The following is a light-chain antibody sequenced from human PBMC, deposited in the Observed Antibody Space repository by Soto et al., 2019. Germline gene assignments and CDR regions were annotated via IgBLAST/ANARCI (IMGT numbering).Light chain of an antibody. V-gene: IGKV1-5*03. CDR1: QSLNSW. CDR3: QQYNTYS. Sequence: DIPMTQSPSTLSASVGDRVSITCRASQSLNSWLAWYQQKPGKAPKLLIYKTSTLESGVPSSFSGSGSGTEFTLTISNLQPDDFATYYCQQYNTYSFGQGTKLEIK. J-gene: IGKJ2*01. CDR2: KTS.